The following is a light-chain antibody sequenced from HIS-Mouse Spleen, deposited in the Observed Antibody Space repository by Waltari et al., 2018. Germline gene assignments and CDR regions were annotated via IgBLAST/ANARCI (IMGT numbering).Light chain of an antibody. Sequence: SYELTQPPSVSVSPGQTARITCSGDALPKQYAYWYQQKPGQAPVLGIYKDSERPSGIPGRFAGSNSGNTATLTISGTQAMDEADYYCQAWDSSTYVFGTGTKVTVL. J-gene: IGLJ1*01. CDR1: ALPKQY. CDR2: KDS. CDR3: QAWDSSTYV. V-gene: IGLV3-25*02.